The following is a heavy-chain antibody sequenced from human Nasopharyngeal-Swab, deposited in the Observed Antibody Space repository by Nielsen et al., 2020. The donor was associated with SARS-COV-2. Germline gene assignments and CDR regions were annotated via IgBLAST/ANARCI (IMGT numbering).Heavy chain of an antibody. CDR1: GFIFSSYT. CDR2: ISGGGST. CDR3: ASEVGGSYRDFDY. J-gene: IGHJ4*02. D-gene: IGHD3-16*02. Sequence: GGSLRLSCVGSGFIFSSYTMHWVRQAPGKGLEWVSAISGGGSTFYAESVRGRFTASSENFRKTLYLERNSLIVEDTALYYCASEVGGSYRDFDYCGQGTLVTVSS. V-gene: IGHV3-23*01.